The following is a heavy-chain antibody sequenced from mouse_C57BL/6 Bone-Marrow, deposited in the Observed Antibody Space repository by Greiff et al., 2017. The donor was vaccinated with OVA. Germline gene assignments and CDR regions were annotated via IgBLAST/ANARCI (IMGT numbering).Heavy chain of an antibody. CDR1: GFTFSSYA. Sequence: EVQRVESGGGLVKPGGSLKLSCAASGFTFSSYAMSWVRQTPEKRLEWVATISDGGSYTYYPDNVKGRFTINRDNAKNNLYLQMSHLKSEDTAMYYCARDRGGITVGEGIYYFDYWGQGTTLTVSS. CDR2: ISDGGSYT. D-gene: IGHD1-1*01. CDR3: ARDRGGITVGEGIYYFDY. J-gene: IGHJ2*01. V-gene: IGHV5-4*01.